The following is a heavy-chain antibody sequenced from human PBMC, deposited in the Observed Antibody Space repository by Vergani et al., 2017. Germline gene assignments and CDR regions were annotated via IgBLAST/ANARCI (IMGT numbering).Heavy chain of an antibody. CDR2: IYYSGST. J-gene: IGHJ4*02. Sequence: QLQLQESGPGLVKPSETLSLTCTVSGGSISSSNYYWGWIRQPPGKGLEWIGTIYYSGSTYYNPSLKSRVTISVDTSKNQFSLKLSSVTAADTAVYYCAREGHDYGDYGCNYYFDYWGQGTLVTFSS. CDR1: GGSISSSNYY. CDR3: AREGHDYGDYGCNYYFDY. D-gene: IGHD4-17*01. V-gene: IGHV4-39*02.